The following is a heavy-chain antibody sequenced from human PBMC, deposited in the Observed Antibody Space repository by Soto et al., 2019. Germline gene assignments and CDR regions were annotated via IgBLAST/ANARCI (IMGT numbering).Heavy chain of an antibody. CDR3: ASQGPTVTTSGVFDV. J-gene: IGHJ3*01. D-gene: IGHD4-17*01. V-gene: IGHV5-51*01. CDR1: EYSFINYW. CDR2: IYPGDSDT. Sequence: GESLKISCKGSEYSFINYWIGWVRQMPGKGLEWMGIIYPGDSDTRYSPSFQGQVTISADKSISTAHLQWSSLKASDTAMYYCASQGPTVTTSGVFDVWGQGTMVTVSS.